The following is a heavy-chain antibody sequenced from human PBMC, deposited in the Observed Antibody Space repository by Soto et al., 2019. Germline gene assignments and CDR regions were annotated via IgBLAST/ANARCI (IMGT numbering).Heavy chain of an antibody. J-gene: IGHJ6*03. CDR1: GYTFTSYD. Sequence: ASVKVSCKASGYTFTSYDINWVRQATGQGLEWMGWMNPNSGNTGYAQKFQGRVTMTRNTSISTAYMELSSLRSEDTAVYYCARVVIAHYYYYYRDVWGKGTTVTVSS. CDR3: ARVVIAHYYYYYRDV. CDR2: MNPNSGNT. D-gene: IGHD2-21*01. V-gene: IGHV1-8*01.